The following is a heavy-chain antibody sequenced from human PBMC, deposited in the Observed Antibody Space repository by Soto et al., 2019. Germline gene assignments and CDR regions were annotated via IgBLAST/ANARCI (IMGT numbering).Heavy chain of an antibody. Sequence: PSETLSLTCAVYGGSFSGYYWSWIRQPPGKGLEWIGEINHSGSTNYNPSLKSRVTISVDTSKNQFSLKLSSVTAADTAVYYCARADYDILTGYYHGGFDYWGQGTLVTV. J-gene: IGHJ4*02. CDR2: INHSGST. D-gene: IGHD3-9*01. V-gene: IGHV4-34*01. CDR3: ARADYDILTGYYHGGFDY. CDR1: GGSFSGYY.